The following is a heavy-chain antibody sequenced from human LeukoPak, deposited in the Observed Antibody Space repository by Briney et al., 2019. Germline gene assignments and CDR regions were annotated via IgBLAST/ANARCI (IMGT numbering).Heavy chain of an antibody. Sequence: PSETLSLTCAVYGGSFSGYYWSWIRQPPGKGLEWIGYIYHSGSTYYNPSLKSRVTISVDRSKNQFSLKLSSVTAADTAVYYCARGSHYAFDIWGQGTMVTVSS. V-gene: IGHV4-34*01. CDR2: IYHSGST. CDR3: ARGSHYAFDI. J-gene: IGHJ3*02. CDR1: GGSFSGYY.